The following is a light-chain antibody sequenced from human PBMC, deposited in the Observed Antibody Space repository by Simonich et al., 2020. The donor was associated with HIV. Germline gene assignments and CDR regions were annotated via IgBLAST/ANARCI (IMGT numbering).Light chain of an antibody. CDR1: QSVLYSFNNKNY. CDR3: QQYYSTPYT. Sequence: DIVMTQSPDSLAVSLGERATINCKSSQSVLYSFNNKNYLAWYQPKPGKPPKLLIYWASTRESGVPDRFSGSGSGTDFTLTFSRLQAEDVAVYYCQQYYSTPYTFGQGTKLEIK. V-gene: IGKV4-1*01. CDR2: WAS. J-gene: IGKJ2*01.